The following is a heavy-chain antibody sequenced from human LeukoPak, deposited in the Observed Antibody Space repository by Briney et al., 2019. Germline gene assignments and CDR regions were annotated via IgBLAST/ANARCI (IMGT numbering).Heavy chain of an antibody. CDR3: AREFLEQQPNRGFDA. D-gene: IGHD6-13*01. V-gene: IGHV3-21*01. CDR1: GFTFSSNS. Sequence: GGALRVSCAASGFTFSSNSMNWVRQAPGEGLEWVSSSSSSSIYIYYADSVKGRFTIARDNAKNSLYLQMNSLRAEDTAVYYCAREFLEQQPNRGFDACGQGTLVTVSS. CDR2: SSSSSIYI. J-gene: IGHJ5*02.